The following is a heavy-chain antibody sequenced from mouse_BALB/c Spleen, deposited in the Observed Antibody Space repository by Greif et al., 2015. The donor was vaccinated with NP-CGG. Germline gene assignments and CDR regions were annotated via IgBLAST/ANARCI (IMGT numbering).Heavy chain of an antibody. V-gene: IGHV1-9*01. D-gene: IGHD2-4*01. Sequence: VQLQQSGAELMKPGASVKISCKATGYTFSSYWIEWVKQRPGHGLEWIGEILPGSGSTKYNEKFKGKATFTADTSSNTAYMQLSSLTSEDSAVYYCARARSYDYGDYWGQGTTLTVSS. CDR1: GYTFSSYW. CDR2: ILPGSGST. CDR3: ARARSYDYGDY. J-gene: IGHJ2*01.